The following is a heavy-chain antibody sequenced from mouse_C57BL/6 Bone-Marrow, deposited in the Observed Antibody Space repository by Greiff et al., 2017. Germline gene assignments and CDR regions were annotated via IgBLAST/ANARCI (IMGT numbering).Heavy chain of an antibody. V-gene: IGHV5-6*02. J-gene: IGHJ3*01. CDR1: GFTFSSYG. Sequence: EVKLMESGGDLVKPGGSLKLSCAASGFTFSSYGMSWVRQTPDKRLEWVATISSGGSSTYYPDSVKGRFTISRDNAKNTLYLQMSSLKSEDTAMYYCARRYYDDYYVWFAYWGQGTLVTVSA. CDR3: ARRYYDDYYVWFAY. D-gene: IGHD2-3*01. CDR2: ISSGGSST.